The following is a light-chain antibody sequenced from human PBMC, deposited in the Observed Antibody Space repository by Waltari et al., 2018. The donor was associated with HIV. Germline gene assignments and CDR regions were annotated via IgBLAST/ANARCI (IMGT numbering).Light chain of an antibody. CDR2: GKN. CDR1: SLRNYY. J-gene: IGLJ3*02. V-gene: IGLV3-19*01. Sequence: SELTQDPAVSVALGQTVRITCQGDSLRNYYATWYQQKPGPAPVIVIDGKNNRPSEIPERFSASSSGNTAALTITATQADDEADYYCNSWDTNPEGVVFGGGAKLTVL. CDR3: NSWDTNPEGVV.